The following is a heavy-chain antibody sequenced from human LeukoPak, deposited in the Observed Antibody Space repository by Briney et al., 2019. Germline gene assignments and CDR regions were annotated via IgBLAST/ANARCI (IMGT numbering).Heavy chain of an antibody. J-gene: IGHJ5*02. CDR3: ARDSWFGENNWFDP. CDR1: GGTYSSYA. D-gene: IGHD3-10*01. V-gene: IGHV1-69*01. Sequence: SVKVSCKASGGTYSSYAISWVRQAPGQGLEWMGGIIPIFGTANYAQKFQGRVTITADESTSTAYMELSSLRSEDTAVYYCARDSWFGENNWFDPWGQGTLVTVSS. CDR2: IIPIFGTA.